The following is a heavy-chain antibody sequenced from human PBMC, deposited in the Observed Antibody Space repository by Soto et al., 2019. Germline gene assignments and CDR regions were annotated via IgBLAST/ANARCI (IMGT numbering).Heavy chain of an antibody. Sequence: ASVEVSCRASGSTFTNFGVTWVRQAPGQGLEWMGWISAYTDDPNYAQKFQGRVTMTIDTSTSTAYLDLRSLTSDDTAVYYCARVIPGAEAWFDPWGQGTLVTVSS. CDR3: ARVIPGAEAWFDP. CDR2: ISAYTDDP. J-gene: IGHJ5*02. CDR1: GSTFTNFG. V-gene: IGHV1-18*01. D-gene: IGHD2-2*01.